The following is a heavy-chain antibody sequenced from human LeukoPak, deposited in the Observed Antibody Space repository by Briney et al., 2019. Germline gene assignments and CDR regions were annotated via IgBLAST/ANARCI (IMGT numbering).Heavy chain of an antibody. J-gene: IGHJ4*02. D-gene: IGHD3-10*01. CDR2: ISGSGSII. CDR3: ARGVVRDYASDY. Sequence: GGSLRLSCAASGFTFSDYYMSWIRQAPGKGLEWVSYISGSGSIIYNADSVKGRFTISRDNAKNSLYLQMNSLRAEDTAVYYCARGVVRDYASDYWGQGTLVTVSS. CDR1: GFTFSDYY. V-gene: IGHV3-11*01.